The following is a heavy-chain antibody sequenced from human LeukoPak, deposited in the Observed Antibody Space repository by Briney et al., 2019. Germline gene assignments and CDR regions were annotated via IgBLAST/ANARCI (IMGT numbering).Heavy chain of an antibody. D-gene: IGHD2/OR15-2a*01. J-gene: IGHJ6*03. CDR1: GGSLSSNSYY. CDR3: ARDVISGYYYYMDV. Sequence: SETLSLTCTVSGGSLSSNSYYWSWIRQPGGKGLEWIGRIYTSGSTNYNPSLKSRVTISVDTSKNQFSLKLTSVTAADTAVYYCARDVISGYYYYMDVWGKGTTVTVSS. V-gene: IGHV4-61*02. CDR2: IYTSGST.